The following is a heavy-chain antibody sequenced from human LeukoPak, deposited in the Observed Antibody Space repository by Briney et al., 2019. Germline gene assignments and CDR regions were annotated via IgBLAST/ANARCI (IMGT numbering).Heavy chain of an antibody. CDR2: INSSGGGT. CDR3: ARASYYYDFSL. CDR1: GYTFTSYF. V-gene: IGHV1-46*01. D-gene: IGHD3-22*01. Sequence: ASVKVSCKASGYTFTSYFMHWVGQAPGQGLDWMGVINSSGGGTSYAQKFQGRVTMTRDTSTSTVYMELSSLRSEDTAVYYCARASYYYDFSLWGQGTLVTVSS. J-gene: IGHJ4*02.